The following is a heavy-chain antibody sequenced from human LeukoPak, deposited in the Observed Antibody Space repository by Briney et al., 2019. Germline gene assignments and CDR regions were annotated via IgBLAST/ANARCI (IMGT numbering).Heavy chain of an antibody. CDR3: ARDGEWLEDYFDY. D-gene: IGHD6-19*01. Sequence: GGSLRLSCAASGYTFSSYSMNWVRQAPGKGLEWVSSISSSSSYIYYADSVKGRFTISRDNAKNSLYLQMDSLRAEDTAVYYCARDGEWLEDYFDYWGQGTLVTVSS. CDR1: GYTFSSYS. CDR2: ISSSSSYI. J-gene: IGHJ4*02. V-gene: IGHV3-21*01.